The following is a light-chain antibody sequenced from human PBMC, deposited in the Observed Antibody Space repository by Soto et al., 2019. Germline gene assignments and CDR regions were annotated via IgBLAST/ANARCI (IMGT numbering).Light chain of an antibody. V-gene: IGKV3-20*01. CDR2: GAS. Sequence: VMTQSPATLPVSPGERATLSCRASQSLRSSLAWYQQKPGQAPRLLIYGASTRATGIPARFSGSGSGTDFTLTISRLEPEDFAVYYCQQYGSSPRTFGQGTKVDIK. CDR1: QSLRSS. CDR3: QQYGSSPRT. J-gene: IGKJ1*01.